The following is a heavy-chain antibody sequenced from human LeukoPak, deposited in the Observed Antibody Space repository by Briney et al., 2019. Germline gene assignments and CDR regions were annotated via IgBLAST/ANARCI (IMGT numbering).Heavy chain of an antibody. Sequence: ASVKVSCKAAGYTFTSYAMNWVRQAPGQGLEWMGWINPNTGGTNYAQKFQGRVTMTRDTSISTAYMDLSRLRSDDTAVYYCVQFELDYWGQGTLVTVSS. J-gene: IGHJ4*02. CDR1: GYTFTSYA. CDR3: VQFELDY. CDR2: INPNTGGT. V-gene: IGHV1-2*02. D-gene: IGHD1-7*01.